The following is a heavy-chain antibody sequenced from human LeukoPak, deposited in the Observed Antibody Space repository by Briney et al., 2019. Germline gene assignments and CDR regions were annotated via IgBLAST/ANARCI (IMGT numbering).Heavy chain of an antibody. J-gene: IGHJ4*02. CDR2: IGFDGTNK. CDR1: GFTFIGYR. Sequence: GVSLRLSCAASGFTFIGYRMHWVRQAPGKGLEWVAFIGFDGTNKYYADSVKGRFTISRDNSKNTLYLQMNSLRAEDTAVYYCAKDFYYGSGGHQGYFDYWGQGTLVTVSS. D-gene: IGHD3-10*01. V-gene: IGHV3-30*02. CDR3: AKDFYYGSGGHQGYFDY.